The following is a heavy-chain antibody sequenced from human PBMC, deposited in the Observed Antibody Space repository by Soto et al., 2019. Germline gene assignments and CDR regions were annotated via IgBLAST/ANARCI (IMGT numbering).Heavy chain of an antibody. CDR3: ASSVKYCSSTSCYRWGDAFDI. J-gene: IGHJ3*02. Sequence: WVRQAPGKGLEWVSSISSSSSYIYYADSVKGRFTISRDNAKNSLYLQMNSLRAEDTAVYYCASSVKYCSSTSCYRWGDAFDIWGQGTMVTVSS. D-gene: IGHD2-2*01. V-gene: IGHV3-21*01. CDR2: ISSSSSYI.